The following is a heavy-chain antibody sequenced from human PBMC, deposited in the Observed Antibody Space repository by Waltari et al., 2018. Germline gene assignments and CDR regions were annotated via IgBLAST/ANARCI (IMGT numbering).Heavy chain of an antibody. CDR3: AREPYDYIWGSYRYRDAFDI. J-gene: IGHJ3*02. V-gene: IGHV1-69*10. CDR1: GGTFSSYA. D-gene: IGHD3-16*02. CDR2: IMPTLGIA. Sequence: VQLVQSGAEVKKPGSSVKVSCKASGGTFSSYAISWVRQAPGQGLEWMGGIMPTLGIANYAQKVQGRVTITADKSTSTAYMELSSLRSEDTAVYYCAREPYDYIWGSYRYRDAFDIWGQGTMVTVSS.